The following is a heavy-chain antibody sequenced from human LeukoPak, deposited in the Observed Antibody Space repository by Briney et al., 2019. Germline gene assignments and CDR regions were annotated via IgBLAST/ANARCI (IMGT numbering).Heavy chain of an antibody. Sequence: SETLSLTCTVSGDSINDHYWSWIRQPPGKGLEWIGYIYYSGSTNYNPSLKSRVTISVDTSKNQFSLKLSSVTAADTAVYYCAGLGYCSGGSCHGAFDIWGQGTMVTVSS. J-gene: IGHJ3*02. V-gene: IGHV4-59*08. D-gene: IGHD2-15*01. CDR1: GDSINDHY. CDR3: AGLGYCSGGSCHGAFDI. CDR2: IYYSGST.